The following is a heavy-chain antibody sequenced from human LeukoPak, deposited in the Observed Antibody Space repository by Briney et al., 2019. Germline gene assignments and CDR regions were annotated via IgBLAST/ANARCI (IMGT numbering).Heavy chain of an antibody. D-gene: IGHD2-15*01. CDR3: ARESAGGSPFDY. V-gene: IGHV1-69*04. Sequence: ASVKVSCKASGGTFSSYAISWGRQAPGQGLEWMGRIIPILGIANYAQKFQGRVTITADKSTSTAYMELSSLRSEDTAVYYCARESAGGSPFDYWGQGTLVTVSS. J-gene: IGHJ4*02. CDR2: IIPILGIA. CDR1: GGTFSSYA.